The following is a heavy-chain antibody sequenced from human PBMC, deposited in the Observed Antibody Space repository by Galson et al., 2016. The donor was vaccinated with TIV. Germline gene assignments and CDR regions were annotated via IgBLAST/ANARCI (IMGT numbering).Heavy chain of an antibody. V-gene: IGHV2-70*11. CDR3: ARVPGGFSGLWPFDN. CDR2: IDWDGDK. CDR1: GFSLTTSGVS. Sequence: PALVKPTQTVTLTCTFSGFSLTTSGVSVVWIRQPPGKALEWLARIDWDGDKHFSASLKTRLSIAKDTSKSQVVLRLTDVDPVDTGTYYCARVPGGFSGLWPFDNWGQGTPVTVSS. J-gene: IGHJ4*02. D-gene: IGHD3-9*01.